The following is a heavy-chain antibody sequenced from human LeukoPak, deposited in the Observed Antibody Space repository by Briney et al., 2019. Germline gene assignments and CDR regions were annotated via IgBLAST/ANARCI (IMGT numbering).Heavy chain of an antibody. Sequence: GGSLRPSCAASGFTFSSYAMHWVRQAPGKGLEWVAVISYDGSNKYYADSVKGRFTISRDNSKNTLYLQMNSLRAEDTAVYYCARVPSDIVATIGDYFDYWGQGTLVTVSS. CDR2: ISYDGSNK. CDR3: ARVPSDIVATIGDYFDY. D-gene: IGHD5-12*01. J-gene: IGHJ4*02. V-gene: IGHV3-30*04. CDR1: GFTFSSYA.